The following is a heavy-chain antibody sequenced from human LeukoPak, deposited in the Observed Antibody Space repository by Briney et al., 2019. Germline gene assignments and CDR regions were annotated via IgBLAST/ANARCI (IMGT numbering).Heavy chain of an antibody. Sequence: PGRSLRLSCAASGFTFSSYGMHWVRQAPGKGLEWVAVISYDGSNKYYADSVKGRFTISRDNSKNTVYLQMNSLRAEDTALYYCAKGGVYGDYYFDYWGQGTLVTVSS. V-gene: IGHV3-30*18. D-gene: IGHD4-17*01. CDR1: GFTFSSYG. J-gene: IGHJ4*02. CDR3: AKGGVYGDYYFDY. CDR2: ISYDGSNK.